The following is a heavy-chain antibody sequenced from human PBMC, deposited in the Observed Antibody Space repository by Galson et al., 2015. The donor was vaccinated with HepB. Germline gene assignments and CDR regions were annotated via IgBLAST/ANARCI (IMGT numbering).Heavy chain of an antibody. V-gene: IGHV3-7*01. CDR1: GFSFSSYW. J-gene: IGHJ4*02. Sequence: SLRLSCAASGFSFSSYWMSWVRQAPGKGLEWVANIKQDGSEKYYVDSVKGRFSISRDNAENSLYLQMNSLRAEDTAVYYCARGSIAAAGIDDYWGQGSLVTVSS. CDR3: ARGSIAAAGIDDY. D-gene: IGHD6-13*01. CDR2: IKQDGSEK.